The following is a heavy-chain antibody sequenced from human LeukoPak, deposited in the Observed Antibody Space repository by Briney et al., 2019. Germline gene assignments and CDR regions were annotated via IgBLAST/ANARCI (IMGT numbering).Heavy chain of an antibody. Sequence: GGSLRLSCAASGFTVSSNYMSWVRQAPGKGLEWVSVIYSGGSTYYADSVKGRFTISRDNSKNTLYLQMNSLRAEDTAVYYCARDMTTVTTGDYWGQGTLVTVSS. D-gene: IGHD4-17*01. CDR2: IYSGGST. CDR3: ARDMTTVTTGDY. CDR1: GFTVSSNY. V-gene: IGHV3-53*01. J-gene: IGHJ4*02.